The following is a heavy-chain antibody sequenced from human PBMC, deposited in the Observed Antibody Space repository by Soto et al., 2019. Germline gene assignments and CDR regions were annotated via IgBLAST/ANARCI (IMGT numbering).Heavy chain of an antibody. J-gene: IGHJ6*02. Sequence: ASVKVSCKAPGGTFSTYAISWVRQAPGQGLEWMGGIIPMFGTANYAQRFQDRVTITADESTNTVYMELSSLRSEDTAVYYCARANPPYFNAMDVWGQGTTVTVS. CDR2: IIPMFGTA. CDR1: GGTFSTYA. CDR3: ARANPPYFNAMDV. V-gene: IGHV1-69*13.